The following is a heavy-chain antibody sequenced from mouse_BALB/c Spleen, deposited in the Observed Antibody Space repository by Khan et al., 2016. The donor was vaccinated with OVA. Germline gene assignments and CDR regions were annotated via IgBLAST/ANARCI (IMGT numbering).Heavy chain of an antibody. CDR3: ARSNYYGRSLYAMDY. V-gene: IGHV1S41*01. D-gene: IGHD1-1*01. J-gene: IGHJ4*01. Sequence: DLVKPGASVKLSCKASGYTFTSFWINWIKQRPGQGLEWIGHIAPGSGSAYYNEMFKGKATLTVDTSSSTAYIQLSSLSSEDSAVXVYARSNYYGRSLYAMDYWGQGTSVTVSS. CDR2: IAPGSGSA. CDR1: GYTFTSFW.